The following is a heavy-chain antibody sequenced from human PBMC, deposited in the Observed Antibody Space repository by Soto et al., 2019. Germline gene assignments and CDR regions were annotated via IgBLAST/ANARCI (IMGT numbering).Heavy chain of an antibody. J-gene: IGHJ4*02. Sequence: QVQLVQSGAEVKKPGASMKVSCKASGYTFTSYGISWVRQAPGQGLEWMGWITPYNGHTKYADNVQGRVTLTADKSTSTAYMELRSLRSDDTAVFYCARDWDSSGYYSGPDHDYWGQGTLVTVSS. CDR3: ARDWDSSGYYSGPDHDY. V-gene: IGHV1-18*01. CDR2: ITPYNGHT. D-gene: IGHD3-22*01. CDR1: GYTFTSYG.